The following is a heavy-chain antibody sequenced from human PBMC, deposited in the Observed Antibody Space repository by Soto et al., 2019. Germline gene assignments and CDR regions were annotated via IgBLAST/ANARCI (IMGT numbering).Heavy chain of an antibody. Sequence: GESLKISCKGSGYSFPHYWISWVRQMPGKGLEWMGMIYYSDSRSNYIPTLQDNVTMSVDKSIITAYLEWSSLKASDAGMYYCVSLVSQDVDPWGQGTLVTVSS. V-gene: IGHV5-10-1*01. CDR1: GYSFPHYW. D-gene: IGHD6-6*01. CDR2: IYYSDSRS. J-gene: IGHJ5*02. CDR3: VSLVSQDVDP.